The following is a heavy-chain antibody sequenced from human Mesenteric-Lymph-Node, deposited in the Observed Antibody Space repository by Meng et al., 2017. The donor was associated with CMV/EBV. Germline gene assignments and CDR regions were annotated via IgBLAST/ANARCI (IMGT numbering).Heavy chain of an antibody. J-gene: IGHJ4*02. CDR1: GFTFSSYW. CDR3: AKDGKPYYYDSSGWYYIDY. CDR2: ISGSDGST. Sequence: GESLKISCAASGFTFSSYWMSWVRQAPGKGLEWVSGISGSDGSTAYADSVKGRFTISRDNSKNTLYLQMNSLRAEDTAVYYCAKDGKPYYYDSSGWYYIDYWGQGALVTVSS. D-gene: IGHD3-22*01. V-gene: IGHV3-23*01.